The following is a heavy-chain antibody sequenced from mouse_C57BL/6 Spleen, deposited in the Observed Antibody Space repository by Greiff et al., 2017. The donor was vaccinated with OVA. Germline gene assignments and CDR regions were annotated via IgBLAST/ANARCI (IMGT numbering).Heavy chain of an antibody. Sequence: QVQLQQPGAELVKPGASVKMSYKASGYTFTSYWITWVKQRPGQGLEWIGDIYPGSGSTNYNEKFKSKATLTVDTSSSTAYMQLSSLTSEDSAVYYCARSDYGSSWDYWGQGTTLTVSS. CDR3: ARSDYGSSWDY. J-gene: IGHJ2*01. CDR2: IYPGSGST. CDR1: GYTFTSYW. D-gene: IGHD1-1*01. V-gene: IGHV1-55*01.